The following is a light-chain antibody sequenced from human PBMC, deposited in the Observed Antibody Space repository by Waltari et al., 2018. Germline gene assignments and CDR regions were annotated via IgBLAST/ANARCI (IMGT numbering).Light chain of an antibody. Sequence: RASQGISKNYIAWYQQKPGQAPRLLIYGASNRATGIPDRFSGSGSETDFTLTISRLEPEDFALYYCQQYGSAPLTFGGGTKVDFK. J-gene: IGKJ4*01. V-gene: IGKV3-20*01. CDR1: QGISKNY. CDR2: GAS. CDR3: QQYGSAPLT.